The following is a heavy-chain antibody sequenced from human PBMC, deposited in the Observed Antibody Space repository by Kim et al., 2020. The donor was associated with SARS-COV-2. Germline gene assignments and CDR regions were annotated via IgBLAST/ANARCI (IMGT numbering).Heavy chain of an antibody. CDR3: ARVGYYDSSGYYLYFDY. CDR1: GGSISSYY. Sequence: SETLSLTCTVSGGSISSYYWSWIRQPPGKGLEWIGYIYYSGSTNYNPSLKSRVTISVDTSKNQFSLKLSSVTAADTAVYYCARVGYYDSSGYYLYFDYWGQGTLVTVSS. D-gene: IGHD3-22*01. V-gene: IGHV4-59*01. J-gene: IGHJ4*02. CDR2: IYYSGST.